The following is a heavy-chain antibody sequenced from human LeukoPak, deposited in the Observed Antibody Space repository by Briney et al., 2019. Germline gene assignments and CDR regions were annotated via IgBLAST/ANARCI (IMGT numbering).Heavy chain of an antibody. CDR3: AREQQMATSPDAFDI. CDR2: INHSGST. CDR1: GGSFSGYY. D-gene: IGHD5-24*01. J-gene: IGHJ3*02. Sequence: PSETLSLTCAVYGGSFSGYYWSWIRQPPRKGLEWIGEINHSGSTNYNPSLKSRVTISVDTSKKQFFLKVSSVTAADTAVYYCAREQQMATSPDAFDIWGQGTMVTVS. V-gene: IGHV4-34*01.